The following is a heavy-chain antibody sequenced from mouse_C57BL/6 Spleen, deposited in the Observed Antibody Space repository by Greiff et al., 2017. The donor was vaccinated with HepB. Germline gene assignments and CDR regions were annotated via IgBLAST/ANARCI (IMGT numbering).Heavy chain of an antibody. V-gene: IGHV2-2*01. CDR3: ARSLTGTREVFDY. CDR1: GFSLTSYG. D-gene: IGHD4-1*01. CDR2: IWSGGST. J-gene: IGHJ2*01. Sequence: VKLMESGPGLVQPSQSLSITCTVSGFSLTSYGVHWVRQSPGKGLEWLGVIWSGGSTDYNAAFISRLSISKDNSKSQVFFKMNSLQADDTAIYYCARSLTGTREVFDYWGQGTTLTVSS.